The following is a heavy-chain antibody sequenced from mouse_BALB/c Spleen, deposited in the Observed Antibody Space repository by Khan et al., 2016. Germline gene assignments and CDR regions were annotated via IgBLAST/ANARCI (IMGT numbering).Heavy chain of an antibody. CDR2: INPSNGGT. Sequence: QVQLQQSGAELVKPAASVKLSCKASGYTFTSYYMYWVKQRPGQGLEWIGEINPSNGGTNFNEKFKSKVTLTVDTSSSPAYMQLSSLTSEDSAVYYFTVYDDYYYAMDYWGKGTSGTVSS. J-gene: IGHJ4*01. CDR1: GYTFTSYY. D-gene: IGHD2-4*01. V-gene: IGHV1S81*02. CDR3: TVYDDYYYAMDY.